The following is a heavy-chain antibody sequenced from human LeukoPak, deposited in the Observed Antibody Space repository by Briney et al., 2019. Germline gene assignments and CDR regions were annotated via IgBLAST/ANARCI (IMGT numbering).Heavy chain of an antibody. CDR3: VKGNDYIWGSYRRGYYYFDS. J-gene: IGHJ4*02. V-gene: IGHV3-23*01. Sequence: PGGSLRLSCAASEFTFGSYAMNWVRQAPGKGLEWISSITGSGGSTNYPDSVKGRFTISRDNSKNTLFLQMNRLRAEDTALYYCVKGNDYIWGSYRRGYYYFDSWGQGTLVTVSS. CDR2: ITGSGGST. CDR1: EFTFGSYA. D-gene: IGHD3-16*02.